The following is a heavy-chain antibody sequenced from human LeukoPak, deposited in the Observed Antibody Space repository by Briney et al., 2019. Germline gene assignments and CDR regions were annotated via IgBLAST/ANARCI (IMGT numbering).Heavy chain of an antibody. D-gene: IGHD1-26*01. Sequence: ASVKVSCKTSGYTFTNYGMHWVRQAPRQSLEWMGWINTGNGNTKSTQKFQDRVTLTRDTSASTAYMELNSLSSEDTAVYFCARVPLHDASGRYYPHWGQGTLVTVSS. CDR2: INTGNGNT. CDR1: GYTFTNYG. J-gene: IGHJ1*01. CDR3: ARVPLHDASGRYYPH. V-gene: IGHV1-3*04.